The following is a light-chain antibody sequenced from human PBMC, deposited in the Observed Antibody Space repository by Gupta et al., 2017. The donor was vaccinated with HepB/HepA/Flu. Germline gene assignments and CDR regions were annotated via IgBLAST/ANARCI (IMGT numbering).Light chain of an antibody. J-gene: IGKJ1*01. V-gene: IGKV2-28*01. CDR2: LGS. CDR1: QSLLHRNVYNY. Sequence: DIVMTPSPLSLSVTPGEPASISCRSSQSLLHRNVYNYLNWYLHKPGQSPQLLIYLGSNRASGVPDRFRASGSGTDFTLKISRVEAEDVGVYYCMHGLQRGTFGKGTKVEIK. CDR3: MHGLQRGT.